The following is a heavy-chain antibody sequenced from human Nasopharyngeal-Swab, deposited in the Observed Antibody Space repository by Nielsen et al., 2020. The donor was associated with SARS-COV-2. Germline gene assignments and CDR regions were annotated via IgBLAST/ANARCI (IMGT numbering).Heavy chain of an antibody. J-gene: IGHJ6*02. CDR2: IYHSGST. D-gene: IGHD2-2*01. V-gene: IGHV4-4*02. CDR1: GCSISSSNW. CDR3: ARTYIVVVPAAMGYYYYGMDV. Sequence: SETLSLTCAVSGCSISSSNWWSWVRQPPGKGLEWIGEIYHSGSTNYNPSLKSRVTISVDKSKNQFSLKLSSVTAADTAVYYCARTYIVVVPAAMGYYYYGMDVWGQGTTVTVSS.